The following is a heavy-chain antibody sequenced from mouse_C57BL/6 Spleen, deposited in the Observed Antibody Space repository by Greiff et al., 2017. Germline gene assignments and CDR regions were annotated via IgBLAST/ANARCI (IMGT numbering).Heavy chain of an antibody. CDR2: IYPGSGYT. Sequence: QVQLQQSGAELVRPGASVKLSCKASGYTFTDYYINWVKQRPGQGLEWIARIYPGSGYTYYNEKFKGKATLTAEKSSSTAYMQLSSLTSEDSAVYFCARGRPTTAIDVWGTGTTVTVSS. V-gene: IGHV1-76*01. D-gene: IGHD1-2*01. CDR3: ARGRPTTAIDV. CDR1: GYTFTDYY. J-gene: IGHJ1*03.